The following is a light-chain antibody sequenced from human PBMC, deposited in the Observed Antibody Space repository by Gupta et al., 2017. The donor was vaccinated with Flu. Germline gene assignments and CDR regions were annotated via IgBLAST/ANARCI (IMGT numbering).Light chain of an antibody. Sequence: DIVMTQSPESLAVSLGERVTINCKSSQSLLYSSNNKNYLAWYQQKPRQPPKLLIYWASTRQSGVPDRFSGSGSGTDFTLSISSLQAEDVAVYYCQQHDDSPITFGQGTRLEIK. CDR1: QSLLYSSNNKNY. J-gene: IGKJ5*01. CDR3: QQHDDSPIT. V-gene: IGKV4-1*01. CDR2: WAS.